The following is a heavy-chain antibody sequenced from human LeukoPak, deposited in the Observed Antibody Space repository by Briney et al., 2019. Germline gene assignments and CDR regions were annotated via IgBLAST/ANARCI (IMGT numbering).Heavy chain of an antibody. Sequence: GGSLRLSCAASGFTFSNYAMRWVRQAPGKGLEWVAFIRYDGSNKYYADSVKGRFTISRDNSKNTLYLQMNSLRAEDTAVYYCAKNPGTWIQLWTASFDYWGQGTLVTVSS. J-gene: IGHJ4*02. CDR1: GFTFSNYA. CDR2: IRYDGSNK. CDR3: AKNPGTWIQLWTASFDY. V-gene: IGHV3-30*02. D-gene: IGHD5-18*01.